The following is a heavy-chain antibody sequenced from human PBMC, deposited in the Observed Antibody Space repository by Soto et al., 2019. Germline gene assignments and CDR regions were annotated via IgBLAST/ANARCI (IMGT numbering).Heavy chain of an antibody. Sequence: SETLSLTCAVYGGSFSGYYWSWIRQPPGKGLEWIGEINHRGSTNYNPSLKSRVTISVDTSKNQFSLTLSSVTAADTAVYYCAREARADYDSSGYSDYWGQGTLVTVS. CDR1: GGSFSGYY. V-gene: IGHV4-34*01. J-gene: IGHJ4*02. CDR2: INHRGST. D-gene: IGHD3-22*01. CDR3: AREARADYDSSGYSDY.